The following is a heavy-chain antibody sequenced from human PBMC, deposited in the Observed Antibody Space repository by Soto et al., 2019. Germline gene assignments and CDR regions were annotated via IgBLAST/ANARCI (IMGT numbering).Heavy chain of an antibody. J-gene: IGHJ3*02. CDR1: GGSISSGGYY. V-gene: IGHV4-31*03. CDR2: IYYSGST. D-gene: IGHD1-26*01. CDR3: ARENASGGSYDVAFDI. Sequence: QVQLQESGPGLVKPSQTLSLTCTVSGGSISSGGYYWSWIRQHPGKDLEWIGYIYYSGSTYYNPSLKSRVTISVDTSKNQSSLKLSSVAAADTAVYYCARENASGGSYDVAFDIWGQGTMFTVSS.